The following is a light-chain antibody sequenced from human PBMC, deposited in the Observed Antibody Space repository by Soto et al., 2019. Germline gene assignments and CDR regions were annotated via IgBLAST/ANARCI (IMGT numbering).Light chain of an antibody. CDR2: DAS. J-gene: IGKJ1*01. Sequence: DIQMNQSPSTLSASVGDRVTITCRASQSINSWLAWYQQKPGKAPQILIYDASTLKSGVPSRFSASGSGTEFTLIIRSLQPDDFAPYYCQQYTSYSWTFGQGTKVDIK. CDR1: QSINSW. V-gene: IGKV1-5*01. CDR3: QQYTSYSWT.